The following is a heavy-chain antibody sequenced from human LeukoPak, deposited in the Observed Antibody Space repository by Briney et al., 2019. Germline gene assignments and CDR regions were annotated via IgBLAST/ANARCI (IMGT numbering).Heavy chain of an antibody. D-gene: IGHD3-10*01. CDR3: AHTFALYGSGSQPLDY. CDR1: GFSLSTSGVG. V-gene: IGHV2-5*01. J-gene: IGHJ4*02. Sequence: SGPTLVNPTQTLTLTCTFSGFSLSTSGVGVGWIRQPPGKALEWLALIYWNDDKRYSPSLKSRLTITKDTSKNQVVLTMTNMDPVDTATYYCAHTFALYGSGSQPLDYWGQGTLVTVSS. CDR2: IYWNDDK.